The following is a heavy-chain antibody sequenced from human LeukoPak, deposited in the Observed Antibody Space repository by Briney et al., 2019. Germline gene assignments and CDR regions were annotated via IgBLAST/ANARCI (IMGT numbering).Heavy chain of an antibody. V-gene: IGHV3-7*01. J-gene: IGHJ3*02. D-gene: IGHD3-22*01. CDR1: GFTFSSYW. CDR3: AITYDSSGYYGAFDI. CDR2: IKQDGSEK. Sequence: GGSLRLSCAAPGFTFSSYWMSWVRQAPGKGLEWVANIKQDGSEKYYVDSVKGRFTISRDNAKNSLYLQMNSLRAEDTAVYYCAITYDSSGYYGAFDIWGQGTMVTVSS.